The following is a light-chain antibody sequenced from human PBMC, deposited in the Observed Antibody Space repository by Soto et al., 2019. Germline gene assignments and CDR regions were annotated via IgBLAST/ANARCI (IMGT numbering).Light chain of an antibody. V-gene: IGLV1-40*01. CDR3: GTRDSSRTGYV. CDR2: GR. CDR1: SSNIGAGYD. Sequence: QSVLTQPPSVSGAPGQRVTISCTGSSSNIGAGYDVQWYQQFPGTAPKLLLYGRNRPSGVPDRFSGSKSGTSATLVITGLQTGDEADYYCGTRDSSRTGYVFGTGTKLTVL. J-gene: IGLJ1*01.